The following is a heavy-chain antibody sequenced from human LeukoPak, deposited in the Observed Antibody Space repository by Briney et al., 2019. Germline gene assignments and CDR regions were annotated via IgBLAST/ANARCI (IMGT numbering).Heavy chain of an antibody. D-gene: IGHD3-10*01. CDR2: IWYDGSNK. CDR3: AKVGSGSES. Sequence: PGGSLRLSCAASGFTFSTYGMHWVRQAPGKGLEWVAVIWYDGSNKYYADSVKGRFTISRDNSKNTLYLQMNSLRAEDTAVYYCAKVGSGSESWGQGTLVTVSS. CDR1: GFTFSTYG. V-gene: IGHV3-30*02. J-gene: IGHJ4*02.